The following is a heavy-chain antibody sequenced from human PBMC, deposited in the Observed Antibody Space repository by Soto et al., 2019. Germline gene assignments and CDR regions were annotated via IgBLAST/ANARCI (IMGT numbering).Heavy chain of an antibody. V-gene: IGHV3-23*01. CDR3: ARYIRGPTVFYFDF. Sequence: GSLRLSCAASVFTCRSYAMTWVRQAPGKGLEWVSVVTYNGDNTYYADSVKGRFTISRDNSKEKVDLQMNSLTAEDTAVYYCARYIRGPTVFYFDFWGPGVLVTVSS. CDR1: VFTCRSYA. D-gene: IGHD3-3*02. CDR2: VTYNGDNT. J-gene: IGHJ4*02.